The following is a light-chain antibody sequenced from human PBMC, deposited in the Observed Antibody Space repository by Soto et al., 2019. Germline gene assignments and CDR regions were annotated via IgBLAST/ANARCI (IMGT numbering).Light chain of an antibody. CDR3: SSYTASTTYV. CDR2: EVD. J-gene: IGLJ1*01. V-gene: IGLV2-8*01. Sequence: QSALTQPPSASGSPGQSVIISCTGTNNDVGRNHYVSWYQFLPGQVPKVIIYEVDKRPSGVPDRFSGSRSGNTASLTVSGLHSEDEGDYYCSSYTASTTYVFGTGTKLTVL. CDR1: NNDVGRNHY.